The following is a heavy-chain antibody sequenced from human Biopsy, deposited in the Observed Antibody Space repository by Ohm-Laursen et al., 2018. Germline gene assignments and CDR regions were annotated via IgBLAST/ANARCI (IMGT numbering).Heavy chain of an antibody. D-gene: IGHD2/OR15-2a*01. CDR2: MNPISGNT. CDR3: ARAVRYRLLSDP. V-gene: IGHV1-8*01. J-gene: IGHJ5*02. Sequence: GASVKVSCKASGGSFNSLDLSWVRQATGQGPEWMGWMNPISGNTGYAHKFRGRVTMTSDSSISTAYLEVSSLTFEDTAVYYCARAVRYRLLSDPWGQGTLVTVSS. CDR1: GGSFNSLD.